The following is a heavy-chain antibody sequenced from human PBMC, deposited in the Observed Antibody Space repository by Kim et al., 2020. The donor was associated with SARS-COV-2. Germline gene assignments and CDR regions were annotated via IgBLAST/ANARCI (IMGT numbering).Heavy chain of an antibody. CDR3: ARGGAPGDYRVPFTP. V-gene: IGHV3-53*01. D-gene: IGHD2-21*01. J-gene: IGHJ5*02. Sequence: GGSLRLSCAVSGFTVSSNYVSWVRKGPGKGLEWVSTISSGGNTNYADSVKGRFTISRDNSKNTLFLQMDSLRVEDTAIYDCARGGAPGDYRVPFTPWGQG. CDR1: GFTVSSNY. CDR2: ISSGGNT.